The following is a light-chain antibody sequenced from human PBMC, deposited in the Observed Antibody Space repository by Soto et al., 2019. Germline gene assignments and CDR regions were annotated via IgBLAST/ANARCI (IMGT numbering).Light chain of an antibody. CDR2: GAS. CDR1: QTISSW. Sequence: DIQMTQSPSTLSGSVGDRVTITCLASQTISSWLAWYQQKPGKAPKLLIYGASSLQSGVPSRFSGSGSGTDFTLTISSLQPEDFGTYYCQQSFSTPRTFGQGTKVDIK. V-gene: IGKV1-39*01. CDR3: QQSFSTPRT. J-gene: IGKJ1*01.